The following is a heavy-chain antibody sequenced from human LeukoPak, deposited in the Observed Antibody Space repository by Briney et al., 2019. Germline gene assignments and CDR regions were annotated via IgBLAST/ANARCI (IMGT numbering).Heavy chain of an antibody. CDR3: ARDLRNYYGSGSYYL. V-gene: IGHV3-21*01. J-gene: IGHJ4*02. CDR1: GFTFSNYS. D-gene: IGHD3-10*01. CDR2: ISSSSSYI. Sequence: PGGSLRLSCAASGFTFSNYSMNWVRQAPGKGLEWVSFISSSSSYIYYADSVKGRFTISRDNAKNSLYLQMNSLRAEDTAAYYCARDLRNYYGSGSYYLWGQGTLVTVSS.